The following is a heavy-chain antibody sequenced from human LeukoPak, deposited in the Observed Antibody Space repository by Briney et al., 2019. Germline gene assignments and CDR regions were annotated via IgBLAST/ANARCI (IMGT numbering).Heavy chain of an antibody. CDR2: IYHSGST. CDR1: GYSISSGYY. Sequence: SETLSLTCAVSGYSISSGYYWGWIRQPPGKGLEWIGCIYHSGSTYYNPSLKSRVTISVDTSKNQFSLKLSSVTAADTAVYYCARKWLPYYFDYWGQGTLVTVSS. CDR3: ARKWLPYYFDY. V-gene: IGHV4-38-2*01. D-gene: IGHD3-22*01. J-gene: IGHJ4*02.